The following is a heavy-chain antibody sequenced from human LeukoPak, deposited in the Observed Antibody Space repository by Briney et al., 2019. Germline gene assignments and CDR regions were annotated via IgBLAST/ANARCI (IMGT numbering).Heavy chain of an antibody. CDR3: AKGGSSALGDAFDI. CDR2: TWYDDSKK. D-gene: IGHD3-16*01. V-gene: IGHV3-33*06. Sequence: GGSLRLSCAASGFTFSSYVMHWVRQAPGKGLEWVAVTWYDDSKKYYVDSVKGRFTISRNNSKNTLDLQMNSLRAEDAAVYYCAKGGSSALGDAFDIWGQGTMFTVSS. CDR1: GFTFSSYV. J-gene: IGHJ3*02.